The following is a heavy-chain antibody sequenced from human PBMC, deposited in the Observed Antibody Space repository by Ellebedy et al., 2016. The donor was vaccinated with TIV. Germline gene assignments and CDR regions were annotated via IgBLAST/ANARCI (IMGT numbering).Heavy chain of an antibody. D-gene: IGHD6-25*01. Sequence: GESLKISCAASGFTVSSNYMNWVRHAPGRGLEWVSSISGRSRDIHYGDSVKGRFTISRDNAKNSLYLQMNSLRVEDTAIYFCAREGAAGPTHSMDVWGQGTTVSVSS. V-gene: IGHV3-21*01. CDR2: ISGRSRDI. CDR1: GFTVSSNY. CDR3: AREGAAGPTHSMDV. J-gene: IGHJ6*02.